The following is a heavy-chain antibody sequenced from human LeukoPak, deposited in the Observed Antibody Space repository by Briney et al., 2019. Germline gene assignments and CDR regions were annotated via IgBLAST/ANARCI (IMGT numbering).Heavy chain of an antibody. CDR1: GFTFRNYA. CDR2: MSGGGGTI. V-gene: IGHV3-23*01. J-gene: IGHJ4*02. D-gene: IGHD6-19*01. CDR3: AKGSQWLLRGGAYFDS. Sequence: GGSLRLSCAASGFTFRNYAMSWVRQAPGKGLEWVSAMSGGGGTIYHAASVRGRFTISRHNSKNTLSLQMNSLRVEDTAVYYCAKGSQWLLRGGAYFDSWGQGTPVTVSS.